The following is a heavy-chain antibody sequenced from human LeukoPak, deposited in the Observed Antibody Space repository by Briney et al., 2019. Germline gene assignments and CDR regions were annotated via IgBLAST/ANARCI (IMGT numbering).Heavy chain of an antibody. Sequence: GGSLRLSCAASGFTFDDYAMHWVRQAPGRGLEWVSLISGDGGSTYYADSVKGRFTNSRDNSKNSLYLQMNSLRIEDTALYYCAKPIAVAGTLFDYWGQGTLVTVSP. CDR3: AKPIAVAGTLFDY. D-gene: IGHD6-19*01. V-gene: IGHV3-43*02. CDR1: GFTFDDYA. J-gene: IGHJ4*02. CDR2: ISGDGGST.